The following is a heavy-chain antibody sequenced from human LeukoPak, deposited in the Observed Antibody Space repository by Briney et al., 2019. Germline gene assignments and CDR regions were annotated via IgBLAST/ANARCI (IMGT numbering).Heavy chain of an antibody. D-gene: IGHD6-13*01. Sequence: GGSLRLSCAAPGFTFSSYGMNWVRQAPGKGLEWVSYVSSSGTTIYYADSVKGRFTISRDNAKNLLYLQMHSLRAEDTAVYYCARGFSSSWYEEYYYGMDVWGQGTTDTVSS. CDR3: ARGFSSSWYEEYYYGMDV. CDR2: VSSSGTTI. V-gene: IGHV3-48*03. CDR1: GFTFSSYG. J-gene: IGHJ6*02.